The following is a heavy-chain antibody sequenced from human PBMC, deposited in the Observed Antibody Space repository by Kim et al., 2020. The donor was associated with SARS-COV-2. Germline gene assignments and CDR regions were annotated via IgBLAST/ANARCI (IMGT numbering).Heavy chain of an antibody. V-gene: IGHV4-59*01. D-gene: IGHD1-7*01. J-gene: IGHJ4*02. Sequence: SGRTTYNPSLMSRVTISVDTSKNQFSLKLYSVTAADTAVYYCVRDRELKYWGQGTLVTVSS. CDR2: SGRT. CDR3: VRDRELKY.